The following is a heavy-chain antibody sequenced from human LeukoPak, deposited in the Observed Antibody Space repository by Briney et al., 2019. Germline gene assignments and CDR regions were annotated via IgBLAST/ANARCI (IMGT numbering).Heavy chain of an antibody. Sequence: GGSLRLSCAASGLTFSSYWMHWVRQAPGKGLVWVSRIKSDGSASSYADSVKGRFTISRDNAENTVYLQMNSLRAEDTAIYYCFIIKAGGGQGTLVTVSS. V-gene: IGHV3-74*01. CDR1: GLTFSSYW. CDR3: FIIKAG. D-gene: IGHD3-10*01. J-gene: IGHJ4*02. CDR2: IKSDGSAS.